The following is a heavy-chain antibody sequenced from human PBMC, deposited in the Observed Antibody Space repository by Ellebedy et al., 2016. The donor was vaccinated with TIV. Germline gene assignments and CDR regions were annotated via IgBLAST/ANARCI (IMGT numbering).Heavy chain of an antibody. Sequence: SVKVSXKASGGTFSSYAISWVRQAPGQGLEWMGGIIPIFGTANYAQKFQGRVTITADESTSTAYMELSSLRSEDTAVYYCARAGPLTSHPGPWFGESNYYYYGMDVWGQGTTVTVSS. V-gene: IGHV1-69*13. D-gene: IGHD3-10*01. CDR3: ARAGPLTSHPGPWFGESNYYYYGMDV. CDR2: IIPIFGTA. J-gene: IGHJ6*02. CDR1: GGTFSSYA.